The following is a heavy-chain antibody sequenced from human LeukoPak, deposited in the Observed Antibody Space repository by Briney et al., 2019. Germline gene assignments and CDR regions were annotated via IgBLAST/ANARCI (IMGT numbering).Heavy chain of an antibody. V-gene: IGHV3-7*04. J-gene: IGHJ4*02. D-gene: IGHD3-10*01. Sequence: GGSLRLSCAASGFTFSSYWMSCVRQAPGKGLEWVATMNQDGSEKYYVDSVKGRFTISRDNAKNSLYVQMNRLRDEDTAVYCCVRLDYYGSGSFDYWGQGTLVTVSS. CDR2: MNQDGSEK. CDR3: VRLDYYGSGSFDY. CDR1: GFTFSSYW.